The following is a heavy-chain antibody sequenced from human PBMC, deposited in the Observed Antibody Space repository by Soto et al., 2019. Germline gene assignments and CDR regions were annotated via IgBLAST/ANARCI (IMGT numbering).Heavy chain of an antibody. V-gene: IGHV3-7*03. CDR2: IKFDGSVK. Sequence: GGSLRLSCAASGFTFSDYWMSWVRQAPGKGPEWVANIKFDGSVKQYVDSVRGRFTISRDNSRNSLFLQMNSLRAGDTAVYYCAKDGGYCSSTTCYSPRNHYFDSWGQGTLVTVSS. J-gene: IGHJ4*02. CDR3: AKDGGYCSSTTCYSPRNHYFDS. D-gene: IGHD2-2*01. CDR1: GFTFSDYW.